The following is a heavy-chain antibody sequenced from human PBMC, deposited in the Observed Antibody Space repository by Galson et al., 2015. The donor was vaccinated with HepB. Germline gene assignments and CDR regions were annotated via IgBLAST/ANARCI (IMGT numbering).Heavy chain of an antibody. J-gene: IGHJ5*02. V-gene: IGHV4-34*01. CDR3: ARGRLFLGLVYGSKHWFDP. CDR1: GGSFSGYY. D-gene: IGHD2-8*02. Sequence: SETLSVTCAVYGGSFSGYYWSWIRQPPGKGLEWIGEINHSGSTNYNPSLKSRVTISVDTPKNQFSLKLSSVTAADTAVYYCARGRLFLGLVYGSKHWFDPWGQGTLVTVSS. CDR2: INHSGST.